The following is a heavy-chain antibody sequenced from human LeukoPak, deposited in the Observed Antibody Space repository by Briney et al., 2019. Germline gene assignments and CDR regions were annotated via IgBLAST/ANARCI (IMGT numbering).Heavy chain of an antibody. D-gene: IGHD3-9*01. CDR1: GYTFISYD. V-gene: IGHV1-8*01. Sequence: ASVKVSCKPSGYTFISYDINWVRQANGQGLEWMGWMKPNIGNTSYEQKLQCRVTMNRNTGMRTDYMELSSLRSVDTAVYFCARVGGRELRYFGWLAWSGCRYYRMDVWGQGTTVTVSS. CDR3: ARVGGRELRYFGWLAWSGCRYYRMDV. J-gene: IGHJ6*02. CDR2: MKPNIGNT.